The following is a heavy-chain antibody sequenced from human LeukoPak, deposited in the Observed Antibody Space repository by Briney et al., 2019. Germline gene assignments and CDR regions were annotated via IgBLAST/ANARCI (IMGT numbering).Heavy chain of an antibody. CDR3: ARGYWQLGY. CDR2: IKQDGSEK. D-gene: IGHD1-26*01. CDR1: GFTFSNYW. Sequence: GGSLRLSCAVSGFTFSNYWMSWVRQAPGKGLEWVANIKQDGSEKYYVDSVKGRFTISRDNAKNSLYLQMNSLRAEDTAVYYCARGYWQLGYWGQGTLVTVSS. V-gene: IGHV3-7*01. J-gene: IGHJ4*02.